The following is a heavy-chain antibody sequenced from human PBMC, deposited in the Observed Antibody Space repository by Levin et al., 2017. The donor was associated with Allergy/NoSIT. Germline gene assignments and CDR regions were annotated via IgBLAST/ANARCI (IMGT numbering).Heavy chain of an antibody. V-gene: IGHV4-61*02. J-gene: IGHJ5*02. D-gene: IGHD3-10*01. CDR3: ARDLNGGLWFGEDNWFDP. CDR2: IYTSGST. CDR1: GGSISSGSYY. Sequence: SETLSLTCTVSGGSISSGSYYWSWIRQPAGKGLEWIGRIYTSGSTNYNPSLKSRVTISVDTSKNQFSLKLSSVTAADTAVYYCARDLNGGLWFGEDNWFDPWGQGTLVTVSS.